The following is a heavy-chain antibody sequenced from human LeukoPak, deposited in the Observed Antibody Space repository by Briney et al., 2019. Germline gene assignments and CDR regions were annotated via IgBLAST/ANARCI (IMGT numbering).Heavy chain of an antibody. D-gene: IGHD6-19*01. J-gene: IGHJ4*02. CDR2: IYHSGST. Sequence: SGTLSLTCAVSGGSISSSNWWSWVRQPPGKGLEWIGEIYHSGSTNYNPSLKSRVTISVDKSKNQFSLNVNSVTAADTAMYYCAREVAAGSHKGFDYWGQGTLVTVSS. CDR1: GGSISSSNW. CDR3: AREVAAGSHKGFDY. V-gene: IGHV4-4*02.